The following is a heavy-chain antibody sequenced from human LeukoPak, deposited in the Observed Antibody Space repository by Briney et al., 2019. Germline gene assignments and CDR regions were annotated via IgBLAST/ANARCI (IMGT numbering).Heavy chain of an antibody. CDR3: AKQKLAVIVSQGFDV. CDR2: ISNDGFRT. Sequence: GGSLRLSCAASGFTFDDYGMSWVRQAPGKGLEWTSGISNDGFRTFYTDAVKGRFSISRDNSKNTLHLQMNSLRVEDTATYYCAKQKLAVIVSQGFDVWGQGARVTVSS. V-gene: IGHV3-23*01. D-gene: IGHD2-15*01. CDR1: GFTFDDYG. J-gene: IGHJ3*01.